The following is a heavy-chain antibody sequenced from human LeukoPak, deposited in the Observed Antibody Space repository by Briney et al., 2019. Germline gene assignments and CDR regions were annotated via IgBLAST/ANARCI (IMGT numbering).Heavy chain of an antibody. J-gene: IGHJ4*02. V-gene: IGHV3-11*06. Sequence: GGSLRLSCAASGFTFSDYYMSWLRQAPGKGLEWVSYINSSSSYTNYADSVKGRFTISRDNAKNSLYLQMNSLRAEDTAVYYCASWGSHYNWNDASHYWGQGTLVTVSS. CDR3: ASWGSHYNWNDASHY. CDR1: GFTFSDYY. CDR2: INSSSSYT. D-gene: IGHD1-20*01.